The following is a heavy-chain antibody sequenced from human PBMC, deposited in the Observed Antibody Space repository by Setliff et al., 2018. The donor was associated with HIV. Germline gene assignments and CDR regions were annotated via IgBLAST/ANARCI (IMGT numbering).Heavy chain of an antibody. D-gene: IGHD6-19*01. CDR1: GFTFEDYG. CDR2: INWNGGST. V-gene: IGHV3-20*04. CDR3: VRDKWLVPDTFDI. J-gene: IGHJ3*02. Sequence: GGSLRLSCAVSGFTFEDYGMSWVRQAPGKGLEWVSGINWNGGSTGYVDSVKGRFTVSRDNAKNSLYLQMNSLRAGDMALYYCVRDKWLVPDTFDIWGQGTMVTVSS.